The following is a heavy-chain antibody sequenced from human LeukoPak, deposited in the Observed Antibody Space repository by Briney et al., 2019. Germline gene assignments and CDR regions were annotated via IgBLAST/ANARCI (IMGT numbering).Heavy chain of an antibody. J-gene: IGHJ4*02. Sequence: SETLSLTCTVSGYSISSGYYWGWIRQPPGKGLEWIGSIYHSGSTYYNPSLKSRVTISVDTSKNQFSLKLSSVTAADTAVYYCARAVFWSGYCFDYWGQGTLVTVSS. CDR3: ARAVFWSGYCFDY. D-gene: IGHD3-3*01. V-gene: IGHV4-38-2*02. CDR2: IYHSGST. CDR1: GYSISSGYY.